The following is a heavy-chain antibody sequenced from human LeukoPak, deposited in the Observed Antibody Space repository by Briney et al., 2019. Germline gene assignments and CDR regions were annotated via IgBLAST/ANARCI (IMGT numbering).Heavy chain of an antibody. D-gene: IGHD3-22*01. J-gene: IGHJ5*02. Sequence: PSETLSLTCTASGGSISSYYWSWIRQPPGKGLEWIGYIYTSGGTNYNPSLKSRVTISVDTSKNQFSLKLSSVTAADTAVYYCARLGRYYDSSGQRRRDWFDPWGQGTLVTVSS. CDR1: GGSISSYY. V-gene: IGHV4-4*09. CDR2: IYTSGGT. CDR3: ARLGRYYDSSGQRRRDWFDP.